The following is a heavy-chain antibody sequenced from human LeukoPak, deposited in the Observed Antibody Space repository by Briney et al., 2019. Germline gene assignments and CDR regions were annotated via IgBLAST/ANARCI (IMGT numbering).Heavy chain of an antibody. J-gene: IGHJ3*02. V-gene: IGHV1-8*01. CDR3: ARGYCSGGSCYSDDAFDI. Sequence: ASVKVSCKASGYTFTSYDINWVRQATGQGLEWMGWMNPNSGNTGYAQKFQGRVTMTRNISISTAYMELSSLRPEDTAVYYCARGYCSGGSCYSDDAFDIWGQGTMVTVSS. CDR2: MNPNSGNT. D-gene: IGHD2-15*01. CDR1: GYTFTSYD.